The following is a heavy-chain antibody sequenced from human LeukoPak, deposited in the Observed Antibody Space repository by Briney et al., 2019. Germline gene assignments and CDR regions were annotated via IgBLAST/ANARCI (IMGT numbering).Heavy chain of an antibody. D-gene: IGHD1-20*01. Sequence: GGSLRLSCAASGFTFSSYWMSWVRQAPGKGLEWVSYISSSGSTIYYADSVKGRFTISRDNAKNSLYLQMNSLRAEDTAVYYCARANNWNTCDAFDIWGQGTMVTVSS. CDR2: ISSSGSTI. CDR1: GFTFSSYW. CDR3: ARANNWNTCDAFDI. J-gene: IGHJ3*02. V-gene: IGHV3-48*04.